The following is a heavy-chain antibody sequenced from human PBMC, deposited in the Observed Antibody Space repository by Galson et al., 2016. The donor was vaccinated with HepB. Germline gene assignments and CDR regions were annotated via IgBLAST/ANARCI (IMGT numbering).Heavy chain of an antibody. CDR1: TFSVSGNH. Sequence: SLRLSCAASTFSVSGNHISWVRQAPGRGLEWVSLSHSGGTTYHADFVQGRFTISRDEARSIVYLQMNNLRPEDTAVYFCARDWAIAAFGLETRYGMDVWGRGTTVIVSS. CDR2: SHSGGTT. V-gene: IGHV3-53*05. D-gene: IGHD3/OR15-3a*01. CDR3: ARDWAIAAFGLETRYGMDV. J-gene: IGHJ6*04.